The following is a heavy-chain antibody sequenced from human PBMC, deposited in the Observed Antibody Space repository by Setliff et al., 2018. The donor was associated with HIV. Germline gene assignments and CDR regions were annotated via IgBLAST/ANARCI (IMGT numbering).Heavy chain of an antibody. CDR2: LNHSGTT. V-gene: IGHV4-38-2*01. CDR3: ARSKISGSNHETYGFDV. Sequence: SETLSLTCAVSGYSISSGHYWGWIRQPPGKGLEWIGSLNHSGTTYYNPSLKSRVTISLDTSRNQFSVKLNSVTAADTAVYYCARSKISGSNHETYGFDVWGQGTTVTVSS. D-gene: IGHD1-26*01. CDR1: GYSISSGHY. J-gene: IGHJ6*02.